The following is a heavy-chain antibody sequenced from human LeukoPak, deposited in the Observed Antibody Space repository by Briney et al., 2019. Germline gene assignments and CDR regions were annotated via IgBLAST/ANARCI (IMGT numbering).Heavy chain of an antibody. CDR2: ISWNSFTI. Sequence: PGGSLRLSCAASGFTFSSYNMNWVRQAPGKGLEWVSGISWNSFTIAYADSAKGRFTISRDNAKNSVYLQVDSLRYEDTALYYCAKGEMVRGVSIYFDWFDPWGQGTLVTVSS. CDR3: AKGEMVRGVSIYFDWFDP. D-gene: IGHD3-10*01. J-gene: IGHJ5*02. CDR1: GFTFSSYN. V-gene: IGHV3-9*01.